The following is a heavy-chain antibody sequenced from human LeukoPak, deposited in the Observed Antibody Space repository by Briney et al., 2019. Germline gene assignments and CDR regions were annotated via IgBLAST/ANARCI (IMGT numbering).Heavy chain of an antibody. CDR2: ISSSGGTI. D-gene: IGHD2-2*01. CDR3: AGGTASQLLPFDY. J-gene: IGHJ4*02. CDR1: GFTLSDYY. V-gene: IGHV3-11*04. Sequence: GGSLRLSCAASGFTLSDYYMTWIRQAPGKGLEWVSYISSSGGTIYYADSVKGRFTISRDNAKNSLYLQMNSLRAEDTAVYYCAGGTASQLLPFDYWGQGTLVTVSS.